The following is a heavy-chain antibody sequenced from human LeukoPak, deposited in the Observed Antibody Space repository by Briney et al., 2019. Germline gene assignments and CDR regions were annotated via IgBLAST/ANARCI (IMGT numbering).Heavy chain of an antibody. V-gene: IGHV4-4*02. CDR1: GDSISSDIW. D-gene: IGHD3-10*01. CDR2: IHHSGGI. Sequence: SETLSLTCAVSGDSISSDIWWNWVRQPPGKGLEWIGEIHHSGGINYNPSLKSRVTISLDKSKNQFSLELNSVTAADTALYYCSRGGDYRLHSWGQGTLVTVSS. J-gene: IGHJ4*02. CDR3: SRGGDYRLHS.